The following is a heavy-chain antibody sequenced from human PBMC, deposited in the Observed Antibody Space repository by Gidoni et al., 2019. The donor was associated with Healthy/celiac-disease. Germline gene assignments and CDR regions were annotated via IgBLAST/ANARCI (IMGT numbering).Heavy chain of an antibody. Sequence: QVQLVQSGAEVKKPGASVKVSCKASGYTFTGYYMPWVRQAPGQGLEWMGRINPNSGGTNYAQKFQGRVTMTRDTSISTAYMELSRLRSDDTAVYYCASHTGIAAAPHGLEPLGESWGTDYWGQGTLVTVSS. CDR2: INPNSGGT. CDR1: GYTFTGYY. J-gene: IGHJ4*02. V-gene: IGHV1-2*06. CDR3: ASHTGIAAAPHGLEPLGESWGTDY. D-gene: IGHD6-13*01.